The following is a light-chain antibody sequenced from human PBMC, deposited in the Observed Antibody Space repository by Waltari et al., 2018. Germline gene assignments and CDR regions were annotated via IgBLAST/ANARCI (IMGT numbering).Light chain of an antibody. CDR3: HVWHPHVDPGV. V-gene: IGLV3-21*04. CDR1: NIGTYS. Sequence: SYVVTQPPSVSVAPGETATITCGGDNIGTYSVHWYQQKAGQAPVLVIFYDRDRPSGFPGRVSCSNSGNTATLTISRVEAGDEARYYCHVWHPHVDPGVFGTGTEVTVL. J-gene: IGLJ1*01. CDR2: YDR.